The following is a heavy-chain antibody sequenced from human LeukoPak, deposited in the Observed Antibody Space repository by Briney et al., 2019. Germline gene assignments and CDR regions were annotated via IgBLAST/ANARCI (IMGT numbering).Heavy chain of an antibody. Sequence: ASVKVSCKASGYTFSGYYMHWVRQAPGQGLEWMGWINPNSGGTIYAQKFQGRITMTRDTSISTAYMELSSLRSDDAAVYYCARDRQEYSSSSDYYYYYMDVWGKGTTVTVSS. CDR3: ARDRQEYSSSSDYYYYYMDV. CDR2: INPNSGGT. J-gene: IGHJ6*03. D-gene: IGHD6-6*01. V-gene: IGHV1-2*02. CDR1: GYTFSGYY.